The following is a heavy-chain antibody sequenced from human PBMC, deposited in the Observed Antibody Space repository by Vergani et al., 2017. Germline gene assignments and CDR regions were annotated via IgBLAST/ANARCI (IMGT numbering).Heavy chain of an antibody. D-gene: IGHD4-23*01. CDR1: GFNFSDYY. Sequence: VQLVESGGALVQPGGSLRLSCAVSGFNFSDYYLDWIRQAPGKGLEWIGRIYVSGITDYNSSLQSRVSMSVDTSKNQFSLTLTSVTAADTAVYYCARDNKQLRPRAFDLWGQGTMVTVSS. V-gene: IGHV4-4*07. CDR3: ARDNKQLRPRAFDL. CDR2: IYVSGIT. J-gene: IGHJ3*01.